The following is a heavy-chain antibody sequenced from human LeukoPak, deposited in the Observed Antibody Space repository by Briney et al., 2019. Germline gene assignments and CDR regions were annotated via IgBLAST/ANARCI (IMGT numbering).Heavy chain of an antibody. J-gene: IGHJ4*02. D-gene: IGHD3-22*01. V-gene: IGHV3-48*03. CDR1: GFTFSSYE. CDR3: ARERGEGYYYDSSGYRYYFDY. CDR2: ISSSGSTI. Sequence: PGGSLRLSCAASGFTFSSYEMNWVRQAPGKGLEWVSYISSSGSTIYYADSVKGRFTISRDNAKNSLYLQMNSLRAEDTAVYYCARERGEGYYYDSSGYRYYFDYWGQGALVTVSS.